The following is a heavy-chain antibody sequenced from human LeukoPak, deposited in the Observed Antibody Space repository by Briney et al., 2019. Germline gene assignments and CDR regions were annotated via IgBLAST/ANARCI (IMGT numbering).Heavy chain of an antibody. CDR1: GFTFDDYA. D-gene: IGHD1-26*01. V-gene: IGHV3-43*02. J-gene: IGHJ4*02. Sequence: GGSLRLSCAASGFTFDDYAMHWVRQPPGKGLEWVSLINGDGDETFYADSVKGRFTISRDNSKHSLYLQMNSLRTEDTALYYCAKSNSVSYSGSSWGQGTLVTVSS. CDR2: INGDGDET. CDR3: AKSNSVSYSGSS.